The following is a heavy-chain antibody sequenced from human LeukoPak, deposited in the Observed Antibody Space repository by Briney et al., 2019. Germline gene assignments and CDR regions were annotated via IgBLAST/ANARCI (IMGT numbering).Heavy chain of an antibody. D-gene: IGHD5-12*01. J-gene: IGHJ4*02. CDR1: GDSVFSNSAA. V-gene: IGHV6-1*01. Sequence: SQTFSLTCAISGDSVFSNSAAWNWIRQSPSRGLEWLGRTYYRSKWYNDYAASVKSRITINPDTSKSQFSLQLNSVTPEDTAVYYCARAVSLSGYDSTPFDYWGQGTLVTVAS. CDR3: ARAVSLSGYDSTPFDY. CDR2: TYYRSKWYN.